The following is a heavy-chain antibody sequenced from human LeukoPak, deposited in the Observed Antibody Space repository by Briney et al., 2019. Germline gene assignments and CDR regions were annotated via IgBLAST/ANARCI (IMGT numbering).Heavy chain of an antibody. CDR1: GFTFSSYS. D-gene: IGHD2-2*01. CDR3: ARVPGSLEWLLWDFDY. CDR2: ISSSSSYI. J-gene: IGHJ4*02. V-gene: IGHV3-21*01. Sequence: PGGSLRLSCAASGFTFSSYSMNWVRQAPGKGLEWVSSISSSSSYIYYADSVKGRFTISRDNAKNSLYLQMNSLRAEDTAVYYCARVPGSLEWLLWDFDYWGQGTLVTVSS.